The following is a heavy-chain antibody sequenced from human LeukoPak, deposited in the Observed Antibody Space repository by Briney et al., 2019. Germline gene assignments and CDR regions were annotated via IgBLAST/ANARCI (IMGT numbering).Heavy chain of an antibody. CDR1: GFTVSSNY. Sequence: GGSLRLSCAASGFTVSSNYMSWVRQAPGKGLEWVSVIYSGGSTYYADSVKGRFTISRDNSKNTLYLQMNSLRAEDTAVCYCARSRATAKGSYYFDYWGQGTLVTVSS. CDR3: ARSRATAKGSYYFDY. CDR2: IYSGGST. J-gene: IGHJ4*02. D-gene: IGHD1-26*01. V-gene: IGHV3-53*01.